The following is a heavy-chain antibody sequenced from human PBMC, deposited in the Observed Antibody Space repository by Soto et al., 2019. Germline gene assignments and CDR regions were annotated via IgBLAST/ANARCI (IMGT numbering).Heavy chain of an antibody. CDR3: ARDTYYYDSSGRICYFDY. D-gene: IGHD3-22*01. CDR1: GYTFTSYA. CDR2: INAGNGNT. J-gene: IGHJ4*02. Sequence: ASVKVSCKASGYTFTSYAMHCVRQAPGQRLEWMGWINAGNGNTKYSQKFQGRVTITRDTSASTAYMELSSLRSEDTAVYYCARDTYYYDSSGRICYFDYWGQGTLVTVS. V-gene: IGHV1-3*01.